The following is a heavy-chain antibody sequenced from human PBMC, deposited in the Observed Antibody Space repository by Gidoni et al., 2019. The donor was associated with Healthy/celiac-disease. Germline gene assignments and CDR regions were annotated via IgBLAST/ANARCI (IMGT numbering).Heavy chain of an antibody. CDR3: ARQTAVAGSSDY. J-gene: IGHJ4*02. CDR1: GYSYTSYW. CDR2: NYPGDSDT. Sequence: EVQLVQSGAEGKKPGESRKIHCKGSGYSYTSYWIVCVRQMPVKGLEWMGINYPGDSDTGYRPSFQGQVTISADKSSSTAELQWRSLKASDTAMYYWARQTAVAGSSDYWGQGTLVTVSS. D-gene: IGHD6-19*01. V-gene: IGHV5-51*01.